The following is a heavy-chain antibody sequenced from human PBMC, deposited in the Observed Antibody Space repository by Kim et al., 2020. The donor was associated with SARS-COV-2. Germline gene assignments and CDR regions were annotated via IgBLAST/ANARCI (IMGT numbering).Heavy chain of an antibody. V-gene: IGHV3-30*18. CDR1: GFTFSSYG. J-gene: IGHJ3*02. CDR3: AKGGEDGYRGAFDI. D-gene: IGHD5-12*01. Sequence: GGSLRLSCAASGFTFSSYGMHWVRQAPGKGLEWVAVISYDGSNKYYADSVKGRFTISRDNSKNTLYLQMNSLRAEDTAVYYCAKGGEDGYRGAFDIWGQGTMVTVSS. CDR2: ISYDGSNK.